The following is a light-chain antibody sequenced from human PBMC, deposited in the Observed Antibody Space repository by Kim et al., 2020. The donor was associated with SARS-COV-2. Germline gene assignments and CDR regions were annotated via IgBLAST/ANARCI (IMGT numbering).Light chain of an antibody. Sequence: ASVGDRVTISCRASQSISSYLAWYQQRPGKAPNLLIYKTSSLQSGVPSRFSGSGSGTEFTVTISSLQPDDFGTYYCQQYSAYAWTFGQGTKVDIK. CDR3: QQYSAYAWT. V-gene: IGKV1-5*03. CDR1: QSISSY. J-gene: IGKJ1*01. CDR2: KTS.